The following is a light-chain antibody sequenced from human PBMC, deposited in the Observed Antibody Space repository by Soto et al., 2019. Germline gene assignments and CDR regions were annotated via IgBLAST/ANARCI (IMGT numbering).Light chain of an antibody. CDR3: QQSYSTPIT. Sequence: DIQMTQSPSSLSASVGDRVTITCRPSQNINRHLNWYQQKPGRAPKLLIYAASTLQSGVPSRFSGSGSGTDFTLTINSLQPEDFATYYCQQSYSTPITFGLGTRLEIK. V-gene: IGKV1-39*01. J-gene: IGKJ5*01. CDR2: AAS. CDR1: QNINRH.